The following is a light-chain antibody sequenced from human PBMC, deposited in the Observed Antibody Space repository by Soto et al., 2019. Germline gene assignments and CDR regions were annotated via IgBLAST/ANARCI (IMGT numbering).Light chain of an antibody. CDR3: QQYNSWWT. V-gene: IGKV1-5*01. CDR1: QSINRW. CDR2: YAS. Sequence: IQMTQSPSTLSASVGDRVTITCRASQSINRWLAWYQQRPGKAPRLLIYYASTLETGVPSRFSGSESGTEFTLTINVLQADVVATYYCQQYNSWWTFGQGTKVEMK. J-gene: IGKJ1*01.